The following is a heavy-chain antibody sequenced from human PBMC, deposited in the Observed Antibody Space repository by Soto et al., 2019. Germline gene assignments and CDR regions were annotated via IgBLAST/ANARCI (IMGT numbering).Heavy chain of an antibody. CDR2: TYYKSKWNN. Sequence: LTCVISGDSVSSNSAGWNWIRQSPSRGLEWLGRTYYKSKWNNDYALSVKSRITINPDTSKNQFSLHLYSVTPEDTAVYYCTGITWFRGMDVWGQGTPVTVSS. CDR1: GDSVSSNSAG. CDR3: TGITWFRGMDV. J-gene: IGHJ6*02. V-gene: IGHV6-1*01. D-gene: IGHD3-10*01.